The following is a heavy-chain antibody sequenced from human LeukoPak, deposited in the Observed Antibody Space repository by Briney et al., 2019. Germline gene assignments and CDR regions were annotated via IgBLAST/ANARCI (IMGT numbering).Heavy chain of an antibody. CDR3: ARAGGSFPDWFDP. CDR2: MNPNSGNT. V-gene: IGHV1-8*01. D-gene: IGHD6-13*01. J-gene: IGHJ5*02. Sequence: VASVKVPCKASGYTFTSYDINWVRQATGQGLEWMGWMNPNSGNTGYAQKFQGRVTMTRNTSISTAYMELSSLRSEDTAVYYCARAGGSFPDWFDPWGQGTLVTVSS. CDR1: GYTFTSYD.